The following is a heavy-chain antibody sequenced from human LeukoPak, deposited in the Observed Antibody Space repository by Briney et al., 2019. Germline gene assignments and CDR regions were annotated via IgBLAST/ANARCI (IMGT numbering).Heavy chain of an antibody. J-gene: IGHJ4*02. D-gene: IGHD1-20*01. Sequence: GGSLRLSCAASGFTFSSYGMSWVRQAPGKGLEWVSAISSSGGRTDNADSVKGRFTISRDNSKNTLYLQMNSLRAEDTAVYYCAKVTSSRYYFDYWGQGTLVTVSS. CDR1: GFTFSSYG. V-gene: IGHV3-23*01. CDR3: AKVTSSRYYFDY. CDR2: ISSSGGRT.